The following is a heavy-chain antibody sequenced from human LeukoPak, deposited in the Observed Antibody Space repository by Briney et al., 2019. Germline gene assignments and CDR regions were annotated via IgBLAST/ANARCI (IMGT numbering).Heavy chain of an antibody. CDR2: INWNGGST. D-gene: IGHD3-16*01. J-gene: IGHJ4*02. V-gene: IGHV3-20*01. CDR1: GFTFISYA. CDR3: ARGAEGDYVWGSYGH. Sequence: GGSLRLSCAASGFTFISYAMSWVRQAPGKGLEWVSGINWNGGSTGYADSVKGRFTISRDNAKNSLYLQMNSLRAEDTALYHCARGAEGDYVWGSYGHWGQGTLVTVSS.